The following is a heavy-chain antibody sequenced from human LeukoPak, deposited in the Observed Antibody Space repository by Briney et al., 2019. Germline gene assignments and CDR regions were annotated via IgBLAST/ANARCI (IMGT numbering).Heavy chain of an antibody. CDR3: ARDKGSYGPYYCYGMDV. J-gene: IGHJ6*02. CDR2: IYSGGST. Sequence: GGSLRLSCAASGFTVSSNYMSWVRQAPGKGLEWVSVIYSGGSTYYADSVKGRFTISRHNSKNTLYLQMNSLRAEDTAVYYCARDKGSYGPYYCYGMDVWGQGTTVTVSS. V-gene: IGHV3-53*04. CDR1: GFTVSSNY. D-gene: IGHD5-18*01.